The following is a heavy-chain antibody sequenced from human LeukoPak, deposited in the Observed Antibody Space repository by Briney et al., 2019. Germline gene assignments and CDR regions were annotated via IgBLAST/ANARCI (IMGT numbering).Heavy chain of an antibody. CDR2: IWSDGSGK. Sequence: GGSLRLPCAASGFTFSSHAMHWVRQAPGKGLEWVAVIWSDGSGKKYAESVKGRFTISRDNSKNTLYLHVDSLRAEDTAVYYCARVFSGSGSTGSFDYWGQGTLVTVSS. CDR3: ARVFSGSGSTGSFDY. J-gene: IGHJ4*02. CDR1: GFTFSSHA. D-gene: IGHD3-22*01. V-gene: IGHV3-33*01.